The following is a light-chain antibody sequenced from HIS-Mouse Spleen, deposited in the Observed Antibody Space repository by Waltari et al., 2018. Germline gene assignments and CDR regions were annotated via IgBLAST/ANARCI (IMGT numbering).Light chain of an antibody. CDR3: QQLNSYPPP. CDR1: QGISSY. Sequence: DIQLTQSPSFLSASVGDRVTISCRASQGISSYLAWYQQKPGKAPKLLSYAASTLQSGVPSRFSGSRAGTEFALTISSLQPEDFATYYCQQLNSYPPPFGQGTKVEIK. CDR2: AAS. V-gene: IGKV1-9*01. J-gene: IGKJ1*01.